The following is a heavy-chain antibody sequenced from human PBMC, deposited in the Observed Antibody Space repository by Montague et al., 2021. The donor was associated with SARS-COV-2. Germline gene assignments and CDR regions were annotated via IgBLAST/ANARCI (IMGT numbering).Heavy chain of an antibody. CDR3: ASVYTVTYYFDY. CDR1: GGSISSGYLY. V-gene: IGHV4-61*02. D-gene: IGHD4-17*01. J-gene: IGHJ4*02. Sequence: TLSLTCTVSGGSISSGYLYWSWIRQPAGKGLEWIGLIYPGGNTXYKPSLKSRVTISVDTSKNQFSLKLSSVTAADTAVYYCASVYTVTYYFDYWGRGTLVTVSS. CDR2: IYPGGNT.